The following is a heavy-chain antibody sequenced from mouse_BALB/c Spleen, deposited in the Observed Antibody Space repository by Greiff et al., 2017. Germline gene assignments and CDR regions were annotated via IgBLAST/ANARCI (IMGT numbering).Heavy chain of an antibody. CDR3: ERGEKGFAY. V-gene: IGHV5-17*02. CDR1: GFTFSSFG. Sequence: EVQGVESGGGLVQPGGSRKLSCAASGFTFSSFGMHWVRQAPEKGLEWVAYISSGSSTIYYADTVKGRFTISRDNPKNTLFLQMTSLRAEDTAMYYCERGEKGFAYWGQGTLVTVSA. CDR2: ISSGSSTI. J-gene: IGHJ3*01.